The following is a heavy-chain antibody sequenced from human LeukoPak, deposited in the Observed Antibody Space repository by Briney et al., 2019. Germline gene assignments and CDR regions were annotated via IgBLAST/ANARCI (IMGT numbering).Heavy chain of an antibody. D-gene: IGHD1-26*01. Sequence: GGSLRLSCAASGFTFSSYSMNWVRLAPGKGLEWVSSISSSSSYIYYADSVKGRFTISRDNAKNSLYLQMNSLRAEDTAVYYCARDEVGASNFDYWGQGTLVTVSS. CDR3: ARDEVGASNFDY. CDR2: ISSSSSYI. J-gene: IGHJ4*02. CDR1: GFTFSSYS. V-gene: IGHV3-21*01.